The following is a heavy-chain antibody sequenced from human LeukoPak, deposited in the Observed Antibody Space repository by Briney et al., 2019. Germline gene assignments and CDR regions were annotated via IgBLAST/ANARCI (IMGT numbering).Heavy chain of an antibody. CDR1: GFTFSSYA. CDR3: ARVSRYCSSTSCSDLNY. Sequence: SGGSLRLSCAASGFTFSSYAMHWVRQAPGKGLEWVAVISYDGSNKYYADSVKGRFTISRDNSKNTLYLQMNSLRAEDTAVYYCARVSRYCSSTSCSDLNYWGQGTLVTVSS. J-gene: IGHJ4*02. D-gene: IGHD2-2*01. CDR2: ISYDGSNK. V-gene: IGHV3-30-3*01.